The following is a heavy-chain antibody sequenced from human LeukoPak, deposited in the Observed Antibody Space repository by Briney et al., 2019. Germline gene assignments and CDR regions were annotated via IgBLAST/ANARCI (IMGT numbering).Heavy chain of an antibody. D-gene: IGHD2-2*02. Sequence: PSQTLSLTCTVSGGSISSGGYYWSWIRQQPGKGLEWIGYIYYSGSTYYNPSLKSRVTISVDTSKNQFSLKLSSVTAADTAVYYCARVSSVYCSSTSCYTGVFDYWGQGTLVTVSS. CDR1: GGSISSGGYY. CDR2: IYYSGST. CDR3: ARVSSVYCSSTSCYTGVFDY. J-gene: IGHJ4*02. V-gene: IGHV4-31*03.